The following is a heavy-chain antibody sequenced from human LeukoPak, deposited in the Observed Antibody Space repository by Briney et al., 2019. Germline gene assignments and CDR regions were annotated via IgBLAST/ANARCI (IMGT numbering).Heavy chain of an antibody. CDR1: GGSFSGYY. V-gene: IGHV4-34*01. J-gene: IGHJ3*02. Sequence: PSETLSLTCAVYGGSFSGYYWSWICQPPGKGLEWIGEINHSGSTNYNPSLKSRVTISVDTSKNQFSLKLSSVTAADTAVYYCAREAAYCSSTSCYGYAFDIWGQGTMVTVSS. CDR2: INHSGST. CDR3: AREAAYCSSTSCYGYAFDI. D-gene: IGHD2-2*01.